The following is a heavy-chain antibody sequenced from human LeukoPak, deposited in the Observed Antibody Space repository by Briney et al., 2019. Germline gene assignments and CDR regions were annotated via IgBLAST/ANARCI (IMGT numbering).Heavy chain of an antibody. CDR2: ISPGGGPT. CDR3: AKDGAWLRFDD. V-gene: IGHV3-23*01. J-gene: IGHJ4*02. CDR1: GFTFDDYT. D-gene: IGHD5-12*01. Sequence: GGSLRLSCATSGFTFDDYTVHWVRQAPGKGLEWVSGISPGGGPTYYADSVKGRFTISRDDSKNTLYLQMRNLRAEDTAVYYRAKDGAWLRFDDWGQGILVTVSS.